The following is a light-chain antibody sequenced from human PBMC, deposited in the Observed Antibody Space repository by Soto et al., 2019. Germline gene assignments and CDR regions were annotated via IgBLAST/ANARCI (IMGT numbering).Light chain of an antibody. CDR2: AAS. CDR3: LKYNIALLP. V-gene: IGKV1-27*01. CDR1: QGSSNY. J-gene: IGKJ3*01. Sequence: DIQRTQSPSSLSASGGDRVTITCRASQGSSNYLAWYQKNPGKVPKLLIYAASALQSLVPARFSGSVSGTAFTLSLSSRQTPDVATEYCLKYNIALLPFGPGTKV.